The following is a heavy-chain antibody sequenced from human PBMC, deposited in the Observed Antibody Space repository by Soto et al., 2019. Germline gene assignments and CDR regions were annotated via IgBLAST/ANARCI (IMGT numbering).Heavy chain of an antibody. V-gene: IGHV3-7*03. Sequence: EVQLVESGGGLVQPGGSLRLSCAASGFTFSSYWMSWVRQAPGKGLEWVANIKQDGSEKYYVDSVKGRFTISRDNAKNSLYLQMNSLRAEDTAVYYCARDPLNWNYGFWFDPWGQGTLVTVSS. J-gene: IGHJ5*02. CDR1: GFTFSSYW. CDR2: IKQDGSEK. CDR3: ARDPLNWNYGFWFDP. D-gene: IGHD1-7*01.